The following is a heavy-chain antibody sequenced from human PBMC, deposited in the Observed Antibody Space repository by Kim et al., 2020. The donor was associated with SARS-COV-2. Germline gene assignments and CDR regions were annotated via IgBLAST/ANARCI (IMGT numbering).Heavy chain of an antibody. D-gene: IGHD3-3*01. CDR1: GYTFTSYG. CDR2: ISAYNGNT. J-gene: IGHJ5*02. V-gene: IGHV1-18*04. Sequence: ASVKVSCKASGYTFTSYGIRWVRQAPGQGLEWMGWISAYNGNTNYAQKLQGRVTMTTDTSTSTAYMELRSLRSDDTAVYYCARVLSQPVLRFLEWTSGPGWFDPWGQGTLVTVSS. CDR3: ARVLSQPVLRFLEWTSGPGWFDP.